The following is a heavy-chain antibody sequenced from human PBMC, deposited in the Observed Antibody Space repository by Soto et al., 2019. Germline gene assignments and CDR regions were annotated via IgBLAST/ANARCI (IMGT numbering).Heavy chain of an antibody. CDR1: GFTFSNYW. J-gene: IGHJ4*02. D-gene: IGHD3-10*01. CDR3: ARVEGGYYGSGSYGFDY. CDR2: IKQDGGEK. V-gene: IGHV3-7*01. Sequence: EVQLVESGGGLVQPGGSLSLSCAASGFTFSNYWMTWVRQAPGKGLEWVANIKQDGGEKYYVDSVKGRSTISRDNAKNSVYLHMDSLRVEDTAVYYCARVEGGYYGSGSYGFDYWGQGSLVTVSS.